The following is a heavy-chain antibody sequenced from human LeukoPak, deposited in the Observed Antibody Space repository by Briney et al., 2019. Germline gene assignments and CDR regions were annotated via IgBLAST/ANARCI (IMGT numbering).Heavy chain of an antibody. V-gene: IGHV1-18*01. CDR2: ISAYNGNT. CDR3: ATRGQLLGRAFDI. Sequence: GASVKVSCKASGYTFTSYGISWVRQAPGQGLEWMGWISAYNGNTNYAQKLQGRVTMTTDTSTDTAYMELSSLRSEDTAVYYCATRGQLLGRAFDIWGQGTMVTVSS. CDR1: GYTFTSYG. J-gene: IGHJ3*02. D-gene: IGHD1-26*01.